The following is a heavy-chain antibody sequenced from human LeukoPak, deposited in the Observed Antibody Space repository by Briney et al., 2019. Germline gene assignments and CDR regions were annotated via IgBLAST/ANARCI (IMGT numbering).Heavy chain of an antibody. Sequence: EASETPSLTCAVSGYSISSGYYWGWIRQPPGKGLEWIGSIYHSGSTYYNPSLKSRVTISVDTSKNQFSLKLSSVTAADTAVYYCARTTVVIRNFDYWGQGTLVTVSS. CDR1: GYSISSGYY. CDR2: IYHSGST. D-gene: IGHD4-23*01. V-gene: IGHV4-38-2*01. CDR3: ARTTVVIRNFDY. J-gene: IGHJ4*02.